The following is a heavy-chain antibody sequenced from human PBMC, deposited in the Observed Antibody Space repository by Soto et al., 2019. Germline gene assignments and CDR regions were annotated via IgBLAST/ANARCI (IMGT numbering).Heavy chain of an antibody. CDR3: ARHGEVYGMDV. D-gene: IGHD2-8*01. V-gene: IGHV4-34*01. Sequence: SETLSLTCAVYGGSFSGYYWSWIRQPPGKGLEWIGEINQRGSTNYKPSLKSRVTISVDTSKNQFSLKLSSVTAADTAVYYCARHGEVYGMDVWGQGTTVTVSS. CDR1: GGSFSGYY. CDR2: INQRGST. J-gene: IGHJ6*02.